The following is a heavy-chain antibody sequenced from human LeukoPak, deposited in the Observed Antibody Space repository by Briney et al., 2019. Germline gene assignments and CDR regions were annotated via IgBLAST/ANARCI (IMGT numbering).Heavy chain of an antibody. CDR3: ARDLGFSRNRYFDY. CDR2: ISDSGLST. CDR1: GFNFRDYA. V-gene: IGHV3-23*01. D-gene: IGHD2/OR15-2a*01. Sequence: GGSLRLSCTASGFNFRDYAMTWLRQSPGKALDWVSTISDSGLSTYYVDSVKGRFTISRDNSKNTVFLQMNSLTAEDTAMFYCARDLGFSRNRYFDYWGQGTLVTVSS. J-gene: IGHJ4*02.